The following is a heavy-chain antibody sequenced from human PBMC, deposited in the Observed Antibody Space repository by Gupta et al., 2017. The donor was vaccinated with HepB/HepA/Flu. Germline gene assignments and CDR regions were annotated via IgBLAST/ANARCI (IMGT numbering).Heavy chain of an antibody. CDR2: ITSSGGST. CDR3: AKAWGSGYYYYGMDV. CDR1: GFTFNNYA. Sequence: EVQLLESGGGLVQPGGSLRLSCAASGFTFNNYALPWVRQAPGKGLEWVSTITSSGGSTYYADSVKGRFTISRDNSKNTLYLQMNSLRAEDTAVYYCAKAWGSGYYYYGMDVWGQGTTVTVSS. V-gene: IGHV3-23*01. J-gene: IGHJ6*02. D-gene: IGHD7-27*01.